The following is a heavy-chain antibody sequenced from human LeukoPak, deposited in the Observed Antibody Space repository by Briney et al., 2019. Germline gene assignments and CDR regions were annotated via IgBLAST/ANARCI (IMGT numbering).Heavy chain of an antibody. CDR2: IKQDGSEI. J-gene: IGHJ4*02. Sequence: HSGGSLRLSCAASGFMFRSYWMTWVRQAPGKGLEWVADIKQDGSEIYYVDSVKGRFTISRDNAKNLLDLQMNSLRAEDTAVYYCARVAGGRMYDYWGQGTLVTVSS. V-gene: IGHV3-7*05. CDR3: ARVAGGRMYDY. CDR1: GFMFRSYW. D-gene: IGHD2-15*01.